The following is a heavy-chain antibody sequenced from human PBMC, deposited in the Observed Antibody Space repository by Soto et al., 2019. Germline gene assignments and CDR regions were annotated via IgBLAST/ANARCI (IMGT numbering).Heavy chain of an antibody. CDR3: AREGDWGSYYYFDY. J-gene: IGHJ4*02. D-gene: IGHD7-27*01. CDR2: INSDGSST. CDR1: GFTFSEYW. Sequence: EVQLVESGGGLVQPGGSLRLSCEASGFTFSEYWMHWVRQVPGKGLVWVSRINSDGSSTSYADSVKGRFTISRDNAKNTLYLQMNSLRAEDTAVYYCAREGDWGSYYYFDYWGQGTLVTVSS. V-gene: IGHV3-74*01.